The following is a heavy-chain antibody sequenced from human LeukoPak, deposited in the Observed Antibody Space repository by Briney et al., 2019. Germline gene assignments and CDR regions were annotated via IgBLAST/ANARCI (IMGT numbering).Heavy chain of an antibody. V-gene: IGHV3-21*01. CDR1: GFTFSSYW. D-gene: IGHD1-1*01. CDR3: ARGPERGDY. CDR2: ISSSSSYI. J-gene: IGHJ4*02. Sequence: GGSLRLSCAASGFTFSSYWMSWVRQAPGKGLEWVSSISSSSSYIYYADSVKGRFTISRDNAKNSLYLQMNSLRAEDTAVYYCARGPERGDYWGQGTLVTVSS.